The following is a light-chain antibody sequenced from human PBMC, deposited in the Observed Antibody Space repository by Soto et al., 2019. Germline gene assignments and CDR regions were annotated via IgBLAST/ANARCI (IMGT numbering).Light chain of an antibody. V-gene: IGKV3-20*01. Sequence: EIVLTQSPGTLSLSPGERATLSCRTSQSVSSSYLAWSQQKPGQAPRLLISATSSRATGVPDRCSGSWSGTDFTLTISRLEPEDSAVYYCHQYVSSPPAWAFGQGTKVEIK. CDR3: HQYVSSPPAWA. CDR2: ATS. J-gene: IGKJ1*01. CDR1: QSVSSSY.